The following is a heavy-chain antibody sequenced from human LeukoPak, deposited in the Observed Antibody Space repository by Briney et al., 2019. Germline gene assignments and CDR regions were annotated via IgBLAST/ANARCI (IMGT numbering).Heavy chain of an antibody. D-gene: IGHD2-2*01. CDR2: ISGSAAST. V-gene: IGHV3-23*01. Sequence: GGSLRLSCAASGITFSTYAMNWVRQAPGKGLEWVSVISGSAASTSYADSVKGRFTISRDNSKSTLYLQMNSLRVEDTAVYYCAKDRGYCSGTSCSDDDYWGQGTLVTVSS. CDR3: AKDRGYCSGTSCSDDDY. J-gene: IGHJ4*02. CDR1: GITFSTYA.